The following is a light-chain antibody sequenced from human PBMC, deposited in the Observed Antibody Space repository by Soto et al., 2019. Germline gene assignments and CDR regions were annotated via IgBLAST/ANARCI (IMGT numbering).Light chain of an antibody. CDR3: SSYTSSSTRV. CDR2: DVS. V-gene: IGLV2-14*01. J-gene: IGLJ1*01. CDR1: SSDVSDYNY. Sequence: QSALTQPASVSGSTGESITISCTGTSSDVSDYNYVSWYQQHPGKAPKLMIYDVSNRPSGVSNRFSGSKSGNTASLTISGLQAEDEADYYCSSYTSSSTRVFGTGTKLTVL.